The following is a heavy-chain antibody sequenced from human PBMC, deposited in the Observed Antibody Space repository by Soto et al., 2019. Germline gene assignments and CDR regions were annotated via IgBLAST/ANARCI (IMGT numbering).Heavy chain of an antibody. CDR3: ARGVRGVIITDAFDI. CDR1: GGSISSYY. Sequence: SETLSLTCTVSGGSISSYYWSWIRQPPGKGLEWIGYIYYSGSTNYNPSLKSRVTISVDTSKNQFSLKLSSVTAADTAVYYCARGVRGVIITDAFDIWGQGTMATVSS. CDR2: IYYSGST. J-gene: IGHJ3*02. V-gene: IGHV4-59*08. D-gene: IGHD3-10*01.